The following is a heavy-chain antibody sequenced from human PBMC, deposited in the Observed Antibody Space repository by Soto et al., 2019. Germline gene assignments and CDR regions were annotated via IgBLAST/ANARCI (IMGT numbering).Heavy chain of an antibody. D-gene: IGHD5-12*01. CDR1: GYTFSNSH. Sequence: ASVKVSCKASGYTFSNSHMHWVRQAPGQGLEWMGIINPSGGSTSYGQKFQGRVTMTRDTSTSTVYMELSTLRSEDTAVYYCARDRDGYNGAFDYWGQGTLVTVSS. V-gene: IGHV1-46*03. CDR3: ARDRDGYNGAFDY. CDR2: INPSGGST. J-gene: IGHJ4*02.